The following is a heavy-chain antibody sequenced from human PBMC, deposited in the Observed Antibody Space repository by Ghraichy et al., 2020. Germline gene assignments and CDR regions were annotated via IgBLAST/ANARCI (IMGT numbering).Heavy chain of an antibody. D-gene: IGHD3-22*01. J-gene: IGHJ3*01. V-gene: IGHV1-2*02. CDR1: GYTFSDYY. CDR2: INPKSGGT. Sequence: ASVKDSCKTSGYTFSDYYIHWVRQAPGQGLEWMGWINPKSGGTAYGQKFQGRVTTTRDRSITTVYMELTSLRSDDTAVYYCAREGKHDYDTSAHGAFDVWGQGTMVTVSS. CDR3: AREGKHDYDTSAHGAFDV.